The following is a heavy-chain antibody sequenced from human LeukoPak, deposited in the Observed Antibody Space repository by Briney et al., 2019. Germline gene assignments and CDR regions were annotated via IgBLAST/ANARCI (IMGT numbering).Heavy chain of an antibody. V-gene: IGHV4-59*01. CDR2: IYYSGNT. D-gene: IGHD6-13*01. Sequence: SETLSLTCTVSGGSISSYCWSWLRQPPGKGLEWIGYIYYSGNTNYNPSLKSRVTISVDTSKNQFSLKLSSVTAADTAVYYCASGGASSSPPAFDYWGQGTLVTVSS. J-gene: IGHJ4*02. CDR3: ASGGASSSPPAFDY. CDR1: GGSISSYC.